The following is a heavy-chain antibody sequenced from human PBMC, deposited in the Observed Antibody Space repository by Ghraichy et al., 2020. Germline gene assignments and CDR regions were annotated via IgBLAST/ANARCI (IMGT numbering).Heavy chain of an antibody. Sequence: SETLSLTCTVSGGSISSSSYCWGWLRQPPGKGREWIGRIYYSGSTYSNPSLKSRVTISVDTSKNPFTLKLSSVTAADTAVYYCARGQWLVRGFDYGGQGTPVTFSS. CDR1: GGSISSSSYC. CDR3: ARGQWLVRGFDY. V-gene: IGHV4-39*01. D-gene: IGHD6-19*01. CDR2: IYYSGST. J-gene: IGHJ4*02.